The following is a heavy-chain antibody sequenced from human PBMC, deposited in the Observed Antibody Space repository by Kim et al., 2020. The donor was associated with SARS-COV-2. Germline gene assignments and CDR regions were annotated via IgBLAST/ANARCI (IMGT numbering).Heavy chain of an antibody. D-gene: IGHD3-22*01. CDR1: GYSISSSNW. Sequence: SETLSLTCAVSGYSISSSNWWGWIRQPPGKGLEWIGYIYYSGSTYYKPSLKSRVTMSVDTSKNQFSLKLSSVTAVDTAVYYCARSDYYYDSSGYYYPPADWGQGTLVTVSS. V-gene: IGHV4-28*01. CDR3: ARSDYYYDSSGYYYPPAD. J-gene: IGHJ4*02. CDR2: IYYSGST.